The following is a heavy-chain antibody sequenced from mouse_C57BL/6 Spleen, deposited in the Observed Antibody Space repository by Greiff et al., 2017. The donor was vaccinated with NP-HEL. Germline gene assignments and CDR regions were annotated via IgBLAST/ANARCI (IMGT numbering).Heavy chain of an antibody. J-gene: IGHJ3*01. CDR2: IYPRSGNT. CDR3: ARGATGFAY. CDR1: GYTFTSYG. Sequence: VQLQQSGAELARPGASVKLSCKASGYTFTSYGISWVKQRTGQGLEWIGEIYPRSGNTYYNEKFKGKATLTAEKSSSTAYMELRSLTSEDSAVYFCARGATGFAYWGQGTLVTVSA. V-gene: IGHV1-81*01. D-gene: IGHD3-1*01.